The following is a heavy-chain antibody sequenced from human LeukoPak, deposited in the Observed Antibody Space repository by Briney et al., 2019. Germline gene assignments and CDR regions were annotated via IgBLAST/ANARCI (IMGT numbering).Heavy chain of an antibody. CDR2: INHSGST. D-gene: IGHD6-13*01. V-gene: IGHV4-34*01. CDR1: GGSFSGYY. Sequence: SETLSLTCAVYGGSFSGYYWSWIRQPPGKGLEWIGEINHSGSTNYNPSLKSRVTISVDTSKNLFSLKLSSVTAADTAVYYCARDPGYSSSWYYSPLGDYWGQGTLVTVSS. J-gene: IGHJ4*02. CDR3: ARDPGYSSSWYYSPLGDY.